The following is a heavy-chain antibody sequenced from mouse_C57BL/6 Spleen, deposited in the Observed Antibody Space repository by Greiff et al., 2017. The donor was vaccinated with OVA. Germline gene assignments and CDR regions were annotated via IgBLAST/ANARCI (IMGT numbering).Heavy chain of an antibody. D-gene: IGHD1-1*01. V-gene: IGHV3-6*01. CDR3: ARGGDYYGSTYSDY. Sequence: DVKLQESGPGLVKPSQSLSLTCSVTGYSITSGYYWNWIRQFPGNKLEWMGYISYDGSNNYNPSLKNRISITRDTSKNQFFLKLNSVTTEDTATYYCARGGDYYGSTYSDYWGQGTTLTVSS. CDR1: GYSITSGYY. CDR2: ISYDGSN. J-gene: IGHJ2*01.